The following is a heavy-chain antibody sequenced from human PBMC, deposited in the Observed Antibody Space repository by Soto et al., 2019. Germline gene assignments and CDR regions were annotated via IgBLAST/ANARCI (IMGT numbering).Heavy chain of an antibody. CDR2: ISGSGGST. CDR3: ATDLSPCSGGSCYPRVSFDY. J-gene: IGHJ4*02. V-gene: IGHV3-23*01. CDR1: GFTFSSYA. Sequence: PGGSLRLSCTASGFTFSSYAMSWVRQAPGKGLEWVSAISGSGGSTYYADSVKGRFTISRDNSKNTLYLQMNSLRAEDTAVYYCATDLSPCSGGSCYPRVSFDYWGQGTLVTVSS. D-gene: IGHD2-15*01.